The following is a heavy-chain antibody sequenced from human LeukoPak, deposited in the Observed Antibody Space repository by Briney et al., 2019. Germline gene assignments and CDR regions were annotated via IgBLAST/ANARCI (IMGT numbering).Heavy chain of an antibody. V-gene: IGHV3-23*01. D-gene: IGHD2-2*01. Sequence: GGSLRLSCAASGFTFSSYAMSWVRQAPGKGLEWVSAISGSGGSTYYADSVKGRFTISRDNSKNTLYLQMNSLRAEDTAVYYCAGPLGYCSSTRCPWAAFDIRGQGTIGNVSS. CDR3: AGPLGYCSSTRCPWAAFDI. CDR2: ISGSGGST. J-gene: IGHJ3*02. CDR1: GFTFSSYA.